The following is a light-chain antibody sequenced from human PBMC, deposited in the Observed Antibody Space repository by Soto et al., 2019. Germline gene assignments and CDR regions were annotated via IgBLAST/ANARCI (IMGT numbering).Light chain of an antibody. Sequence: ALTQPASVSGSPGQSITISCTGTSSDVGGYNYVSWYQQHPGKAPKLMIYEVSNRPSGVSNRFSGSKSGDTASLTISGLQAEDEADYYCSSYTSSSTLYVFGTGTKLTVL. V-gene: IGLV2-14*01. CDR3: SSYTSSSTLYV. J-gene: IGLJ1*01. CDR2: EVS. CDR1: SSDVGGYNY.